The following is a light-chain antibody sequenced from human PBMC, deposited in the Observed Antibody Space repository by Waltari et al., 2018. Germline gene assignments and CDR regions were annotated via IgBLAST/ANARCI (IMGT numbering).Light chain of an antibody. CDR3: QQYGTFPIT. Sequence: DIQMTQSPSSLSASVGDRVTVTCRASQGITKYLAWFQHKPGTAPRPLIYGASTLHSGVPSRFSGSGSGTDFTLTIRSLQPDDFATYYCQQYGTFPITFGGGTKVEIK. V-gene: IGKV1-16*01. CDR1: QGITKY. J-gene: IGKJ4*01. CDR2: GAS.